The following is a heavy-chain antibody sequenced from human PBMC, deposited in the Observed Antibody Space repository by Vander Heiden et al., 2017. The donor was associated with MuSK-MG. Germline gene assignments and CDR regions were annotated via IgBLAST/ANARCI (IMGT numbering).Heavy chain of an antibody. Sequence: EVQLVESGGGLVQPGGSLRLSCAASGFTVSSNYMSWVRQAPGKGLEWVSLIYTGGGTYYADSVRGRFTISRDNSKNTVYLQMNSLRIEDTAVYYCARRTVWGSYLRDDAFDIWGQGTMVIVSS. V-gene: IGHV3-66*02. CDR1: GFTVSSNY. D-gene: IGHD3-16*02. J-gene: IGHJ3*02. CDR3: ARRTVWGSYLRDDAFDI. CDR2: IYTGGGT.